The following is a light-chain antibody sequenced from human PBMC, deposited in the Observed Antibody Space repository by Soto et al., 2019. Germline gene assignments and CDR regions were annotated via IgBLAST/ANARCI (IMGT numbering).Light chain of an antibody. Sequence: QSVLTQPASVSGSPGQSITISCTGTSSDVGGYNYVSWYQQHPGKAPKLMIYDVSNRPSGVSNRFSGSKSGNTASLTISGLQFEDEALYSRRSKPSPSTPYFLEIETKVPAL. V-gene: IGLV2-14*01. J-gene: IGLJ1*01. CDR2: DVS. CDR3: RSKPSPSTPYF. CDR1: SSDVGGYNY.